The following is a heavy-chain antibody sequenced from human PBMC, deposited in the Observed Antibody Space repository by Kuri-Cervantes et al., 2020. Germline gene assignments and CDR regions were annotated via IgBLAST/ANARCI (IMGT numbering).Heavy chain of an antibody. Sequence: GESLKISCAASGFTFTNYALHWVRQAPGKGLEWVAVISYDGSNKYYADSVKGRFSISRDNSKNTVFLQMNSLRSEDTAVYYCAKPVFPDTAMLNVDYWGQGTLVTVSS. CDR2: ISYDGSNK. CDR1: GFTFTNYA. D-gene: IGHD5-18*01. J-gene: IGHJ4*02. V-gene: IGHV3-30-3*02. CDR3: AKPVFPDTAMLNVDY.